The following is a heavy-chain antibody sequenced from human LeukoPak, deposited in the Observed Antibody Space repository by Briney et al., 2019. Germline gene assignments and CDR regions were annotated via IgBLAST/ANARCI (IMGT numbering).Heavy chain of an antibody. D-gene: IGHD3-22*01. J-gene: IGHJ4*02. CDR2: ISYDGSNK. CDR1: GFTFSSYA. CDR3: ARDSSGYYSYFDY. Sequence: GGSLRLSCAASGFTFSSYAMHWVRQAPGKGLEWVAVISYDGSNKYYADSVKGRFTISRDNSKNTLYLQMNSLRAEDTAVYYCARDSSGYYSYFDYWGQGTLVTVSS. V-gene: IGHV3-30*14.